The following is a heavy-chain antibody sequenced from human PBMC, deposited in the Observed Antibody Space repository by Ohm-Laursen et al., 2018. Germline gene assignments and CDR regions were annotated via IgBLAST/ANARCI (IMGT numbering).Heavy chain of an antibody. Sequence: SLRLSCAASGFSLSDYGMHWVRQAPGKGLQWVAVISFDGSKAYYADSVKGRFTISRDNSKNTLYLQMNSLRAEDTAVYYCARTGSSGYFDYWGQGTQVTVSS. CDR3: ARTGSSGYFDY. CDR1: GFSLSDYG. CDR2: ISFDGSKA. D-gene: IGHD6-13*01. J-gene: IGHJ4*02. V-gene: IGHV3-30*03.